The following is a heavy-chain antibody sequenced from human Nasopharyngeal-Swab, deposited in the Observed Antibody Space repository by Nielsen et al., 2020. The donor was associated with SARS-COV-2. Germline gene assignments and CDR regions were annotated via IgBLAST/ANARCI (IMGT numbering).Heavy chain of an antibody. D-gene: IGHD2-21*01. CDR3: ARENCGGDCYSPGYYYYGMDV. J-gene: IGHJ6*02. V-gene: IGHV3-48*04. CDR2: ISSSSSTI. CDR1: GFTFSSYS. Sequence: GESLKISCAASGFTFSSYSMNWVRQAPGKGLEWVSSISSSSSTIYYADSVKGRFTISRDNAKNSLYLQMNSLRAEDTAVYYCARENCGGDCYSPGYYYYGMDVWGQGTTVTVSS.